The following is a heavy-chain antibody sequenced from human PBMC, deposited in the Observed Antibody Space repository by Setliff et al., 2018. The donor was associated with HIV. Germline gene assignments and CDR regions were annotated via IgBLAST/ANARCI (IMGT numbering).Heavy chain of an antibody. Sequence: ASVKVSCKASGYTFTTYSLHWVRQAPGQSLEWVGWINVGNGDTKYSQDLQGRITITRDTSANTAYMELSRLRSDDTAVYFCARGALLAVFDFDHWGHGTLVT. CDR1: GYTFTTYS. J-gene: IGHJ4*01. D-gene: IGHD3-10*01. V-gene: IGHV1-3*01. CDR2: INVGNGDT. CDR3: ARGALLAVFDFDH.